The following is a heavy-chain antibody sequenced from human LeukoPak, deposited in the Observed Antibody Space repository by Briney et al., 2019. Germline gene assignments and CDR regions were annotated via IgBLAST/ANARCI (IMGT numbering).Heavy chain of an antibody. D-gene: IGHD2-15*01. CDR1: GFTFSSYA. Sequence: QPGGSLRLSCAASGFTFSSYAMHWVRQAPGKGLEWVAVISYDGSNKYYADSVKGRFTISRDNSKNALYLQMNSLRAEDTAVYYCARDREDSTAAPFDYWGQGTLVTVSS. CDR2: ISYDGSNK. V-gene: IGHV3-30*04. J-gene: IGHJ4*02. CDR3: ARDREDSTAAPFDY.